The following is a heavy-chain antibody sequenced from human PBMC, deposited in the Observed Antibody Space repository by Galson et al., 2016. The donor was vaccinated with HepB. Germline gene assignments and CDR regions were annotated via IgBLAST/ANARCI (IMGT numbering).Heavy chain of an antibody. CDR3: ARDDSGGWYGFHYGMDV. D-gene: IGHD6-19*01. Sequence: SETLSLTCTVSGASISGYYLSWVRQPPGKGLEWIGHIYYSGRTNYNPSLKSRVTISVDTSKNQSSLKLSSVTAADTAVYYCARDDSGGWYGFHYGMDVWGQGATVTVSS. V-gene: IGHV4-59*01. J-gene: IGHJ6*02. CDR1: GASISGYY. CDR2: IYYSGRT.